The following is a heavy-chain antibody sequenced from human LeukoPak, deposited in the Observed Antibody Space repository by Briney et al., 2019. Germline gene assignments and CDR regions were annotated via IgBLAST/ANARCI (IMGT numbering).Heavy chain of an antibody. J-gene: IGHJ4*02. CDR2: IYHSGST. D-gene: IGHD1-26*01. V-gene: IGHV4-39*07. CDR1: GGSISTSNYY. CDR3: ARVIRARYSGSPDY. Sequence: SETLSLTCTVSGGSISTSNYYWGWIRQPPGKGLEWIGSIYHSGSTYYNPSLKSRVTISVDTSKNQFSLKLSSVTAADTAVYYCARVIRARYSGSPDYWGQGTLVTVSS.